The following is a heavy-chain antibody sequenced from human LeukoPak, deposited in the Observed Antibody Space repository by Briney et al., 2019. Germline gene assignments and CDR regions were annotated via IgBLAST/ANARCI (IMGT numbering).Heavy chain of an antibody. J-gene: IGHJ4*02. CDR3: ARDPFSGYDKRVYYFDY. V-gene: IGHV3-21*06. D-gene: IGHD5-12*01. CDR1: GFTFSSHS. CDR2: VSSRSSYI. Sequence: GGSLRLSCEASGFTFSSHSMNWVRQAPGKGLEWVSYVSSRSSYIYYADSVKGRFTISRDNAKNSLYLQMDSLRAEDTAVYYCARDPFSGYDKRVYYFDYWGQGVLVTVSS.